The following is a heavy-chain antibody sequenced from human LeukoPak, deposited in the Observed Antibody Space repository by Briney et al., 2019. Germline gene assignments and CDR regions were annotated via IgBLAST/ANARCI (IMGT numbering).Heavy chain of an antibody. CDR3: ARGGVFGVVIASYYYYMDV. CDR2: IIPIFGTA. Sequence: ASVKVSCKASGGTFSSYAISWVRQVPGQGLEWMGGIIPIFGTANYAQKFQGRVTITTDESTSTAYMELSSLRSEDTAVYYCARGGVFGVVIASYYYYMDVWGKGTTVTVSS. D-gene: IGHD3-3*01. J-gene: IGHJ6*03. V-gene: IGHV1-69*05. CDR1: GGTFSSYA.